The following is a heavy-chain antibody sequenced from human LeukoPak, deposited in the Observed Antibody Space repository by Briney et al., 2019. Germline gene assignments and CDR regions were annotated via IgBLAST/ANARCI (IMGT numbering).Heavy chain of an antibody. CDR1: GFTFSSYW. CDR2: IKQDGSEK. D-gene: IGHD3-22*01. J-gene: IGHJ4*02. CDR3: ARALTPYDSSGYYLDY. Sequence: GGSLRLSCAASGFTFSSYWMSWVRQAPGKGLEWVANIKQDGSEKYYVDSVKGRFTTSRDNAKNSLYLQMNSLRAEDTAVYYCARALTPYDSSGYYLDYWGQGTLVTVSS. V-gene: IGHV3-7*01.